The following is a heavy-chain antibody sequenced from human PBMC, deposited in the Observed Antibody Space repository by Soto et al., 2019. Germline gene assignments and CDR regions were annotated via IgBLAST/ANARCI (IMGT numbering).Heavy chain of an antibody. V-gene: IGHV3-21*04. CDR3: VSRVPSWVFDY. D-gene: IGHD3-16*01. J-gene: IGHJ4*01. CDR1: GFTFTRYS. Sequence: PGGSLRLSCAASGFTFTRYSMNWVRQAPGKGLEWVSSISSTTNYIYYGDSMKGRFTISRDTSENTVYLQMNDLRDEDTAVYFCVSRVPSWVFDYWGQGTPVTVSS. CDR2: ISSTTNYI.